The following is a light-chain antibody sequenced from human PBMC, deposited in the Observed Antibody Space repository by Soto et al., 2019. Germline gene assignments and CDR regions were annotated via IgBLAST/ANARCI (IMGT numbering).Light chain of an antibody. CDR1: QSVSSY. J-gene: IGKJ1*01. CDR3: QQRSNWPLIT. V-gene: IGKV3-11*01. CDR2: DAS. Sequence: EIVLTQSPATLSLSPGERATLSCRASQSVSSYLAWYQQKPGQAPRLLIYDASSRATGIPARFSGSGSGTDFTLTISSLEPEDFAVYYCQQRSNWPLITFGQGTKVDIK.